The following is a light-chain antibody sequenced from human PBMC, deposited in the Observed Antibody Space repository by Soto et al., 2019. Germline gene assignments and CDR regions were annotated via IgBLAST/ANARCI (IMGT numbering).Light chain of an antibody. J-gene: IGKJ1*01. Sequence: EIVMTQSPATLSVSPGESATLSCRASQNIRSHLAWYQLRPGQAPRLLIYASSTRATGIPARFSGSGSGTELTLTISSLQSEDFALYFCQQYNVWPGWTFGQGTKVGVK. CDR1: QNIRSH. CDR3: QQYNVWPGWT. CDR2: ASS. V-gene: IGKV3-15*01.